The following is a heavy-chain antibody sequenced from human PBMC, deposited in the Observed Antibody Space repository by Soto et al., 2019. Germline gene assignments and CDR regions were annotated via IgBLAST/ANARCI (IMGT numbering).Heavy chain of an antibody. J-gene: IGHJ4*02. CDR3: ARSVGKWELLHFDY. Sequence: HLQLQESGSGLVKPSQTLSLTCDVSGGSISTGDNSWSWIRQPPGKGLEWIGYIYHSGSNYYNASLKSRVTMSVDRSKNQFSLSLRSVTAADTAVYYCARSVGKWELLHFDYWGQGTLVTVSS. CDR2: IYHSGSN. CDR1: GGSISTGDNS. D-gene: IGHD1-26*01. V-gene: IGHV4-30-2*01.